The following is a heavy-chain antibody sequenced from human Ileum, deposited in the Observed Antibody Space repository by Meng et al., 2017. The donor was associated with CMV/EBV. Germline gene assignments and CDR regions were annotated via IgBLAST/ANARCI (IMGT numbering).Heavy chain of an antibody. J-gene: IGHJ3*02. CDR2: ISATGGHT. CDR3: ARALGFGVVLPNYDAFDI. Sequence: GESLKISCAASEFTFNTYGMSWVRQAPGKGLEWVSAISATGGHTYYADSVKGRFTLSRDNSKNILYLQMNNLRAEDTAIYYCARALGFGVVLPNYDAFDIWGQGTMVTVSS. CDR1: EFTFNTYG. D-gene: IGHD3-3*01. V-gene: IGHV3-23*01.